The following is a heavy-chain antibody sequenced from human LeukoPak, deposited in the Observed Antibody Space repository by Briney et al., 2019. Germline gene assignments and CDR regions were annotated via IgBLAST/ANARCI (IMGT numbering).Heavy chain of an antibody. V-gene: IGHV4-34*01. CDR3: ARNRDGYNYSDY. J-gene: IGHJ4*02. CDR2: INHSEST. D-gene: IGHD5-24*01. Sequence: SETLSLTCAVYGGSFSGYYWSWSRQPPGKGLEWIGEINHSESTYYNPSLKSRVTISVDTSKNQFSLKLSSVTAADTAVYYCARNRDGYNYSDYWGQGTLVTVSS. CDR1: GGSFSGYY.